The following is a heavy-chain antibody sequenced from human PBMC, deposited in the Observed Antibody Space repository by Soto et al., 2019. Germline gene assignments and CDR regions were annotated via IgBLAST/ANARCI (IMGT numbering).Heavy chain of an antibody. V-gene: IGHV1-24*01. D-gene: IGHD3-10*01. CDR1: GHTLTEFS. CDR2: FDPEGVEA. J-gene: IGHJ6*01. Sequence: ASEKVSCKISGHTLTEFSIHCARQPPGKGLEWMGGFDPEGVEAIYAQKWHGRVTVTEDTVTDTAYIELSGLKSNDTAAYYAATPPPLWGAIITHINFGFWGQRTRVTVSS. CDR3: ATPPPLWGAIITHINFGF.